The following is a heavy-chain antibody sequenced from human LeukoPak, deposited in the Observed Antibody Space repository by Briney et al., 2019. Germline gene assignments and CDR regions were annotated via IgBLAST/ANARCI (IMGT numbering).Heavy chain of an antibody. CDR1: GYTFTSYG. D-gene: IGHD4-17*01. CDR2: ISAYNGNT. J-gene: IGHJ3*02. Sequence: ASVKVSCKASGYTFTSYGISWVRQAPGQGLEWMGWISAYNGNTNYAQKLQGRVTMTTDTSTSTAYMELRSLRSDDTAVYYCAREGSYGDPGGHDAFDIWGQGTMVTVSS. CDR3: AREGSYGDPGGHDAFDI. V-gene: IGHV1-18*01.